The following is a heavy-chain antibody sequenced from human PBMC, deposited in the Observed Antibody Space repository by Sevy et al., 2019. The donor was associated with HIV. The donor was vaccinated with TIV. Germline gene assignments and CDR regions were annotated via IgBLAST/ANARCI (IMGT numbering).Heavy chain of an antibody. CDR3: VRGRDPYSSSWYGQFDY. J-gene: IGHJ4*02. V-gene: IGHV1-69*13. CDR1: GGTFSSYA. D-gene: IGHD6-13*01. Sequence: ASVKVSCKASGGTFSSYAISWVRQAPGQGLEWMGGIIPIFGTANYAQKFQGRVTITADESTSTAYMELSSLRSEDTAVYYCVRGRDPYSSSWYGQFDYWGQGTLVTVSS. CDR2: IIPIFGTA.